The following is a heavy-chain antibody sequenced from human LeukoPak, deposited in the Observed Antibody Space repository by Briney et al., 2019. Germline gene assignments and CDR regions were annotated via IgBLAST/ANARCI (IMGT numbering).Heavy chain of an antibody. V-gene: IGHV3-53*05. Sequence: LSGGSLRLSCAASGFSVSTKHMSWVRQAPGKGLEWVSVIYKNGAARYPDSVKGRFTISRDNSKNSLYLQMNSLRSEDTALYYCATWAFYHSLDVWGQGTTVTVSS. CDR3: ATWAFYHSLDV. D-gene: IGHD1-26*01. CDR2: IYKNGAA. J-gene: IGHJ6*02. CDR1: GFSVSTKH.